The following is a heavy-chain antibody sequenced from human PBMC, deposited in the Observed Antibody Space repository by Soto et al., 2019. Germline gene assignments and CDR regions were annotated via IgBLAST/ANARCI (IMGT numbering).Heavy chain of an antibody. J-gene: IGHJ4*02. CDR1: GSTVSSYA. D-gene: IGHD6-13*01. CDR3: ATAQNTGSSWPGSPFDH. Sequence: PXECLTLSCAAPGSTVSSYAMTWVRQAPGKGLEWVSSISSSSFSAYYEDSVKGRFIISRDNSKNTLYLHMNSLREEDTAIYYCATAQNTGSSWPGSPFDHWGQGSLVTVSS. V-gene: IGHV3-23*01. CDR2: ISSSSFSA.